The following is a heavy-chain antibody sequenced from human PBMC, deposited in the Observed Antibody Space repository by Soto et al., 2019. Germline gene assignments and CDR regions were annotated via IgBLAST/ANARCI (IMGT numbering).Heavy chain of an antibody. CDR3: AKGGAIVAAGTRVYLYNAMDV. D-gene: IGHD1-26*01. CDR2: INPNSGDT. J-gene: IGHJ6*02. V-gene: IGHV1-2*02. CDR1: GYTFTGYY. Sequence: ASVKVSCKASGYTFTGYYVHWVRQAPGQGLEWMGWINPNSGDTYLAQRFQGRVTMNRDTSIGTAYMELGGLTSDDTAEYYCAKGGAIVAAGTRVYLYNAMDVWGQGTTVTVSS.